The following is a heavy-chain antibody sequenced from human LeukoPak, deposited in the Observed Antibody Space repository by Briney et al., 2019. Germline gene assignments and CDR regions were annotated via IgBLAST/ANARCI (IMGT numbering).Heavy chain of an antibody. CDR2: ISGRGDRM. Sequence: VGSLRQSCVASGFNFSSYAMSWVGQAPGKWMEWVSDISGRGDRMDYADSVKGRFTISRDNSKNTLYLHMNSLRAEDTAVYYCAKDSLIVVVPVWGQGTLVTVSS. D-gene: IGHD2-2*01. CDR3: AKDSLIVVVPV. V-gene: IGHV3-23*01. CDR1: GFNFSSYA. J-gene: IGHJ4*02.